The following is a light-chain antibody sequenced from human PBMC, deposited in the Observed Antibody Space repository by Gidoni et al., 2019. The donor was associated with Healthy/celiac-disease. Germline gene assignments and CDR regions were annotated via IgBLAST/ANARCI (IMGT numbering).Light chain of an antibody. CDR3: QSYDSSLSGWV. J-gene: IGLJ3*02. CDR1: SSNIRAGYD. Sequence: QSVLTQPPSVSGAPGQRVIISCTGGSSNIRAGYDVHWYQQLPGTAPTLLISGNSNRPSAVPDRCSGAKSGTSASLAITGLQAEDEADYYCQSYDSSLSGWVFGGGTKLTVL. CDR2: GNS. V-gene: IGLV1-40*01.